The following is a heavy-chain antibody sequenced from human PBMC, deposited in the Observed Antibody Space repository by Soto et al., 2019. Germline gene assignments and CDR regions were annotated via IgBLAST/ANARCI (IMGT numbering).Heavy chain of an antibody. CDR1: GGSISSSSYY. D-gene: IGHD3-10*01. V-gene: IGHV4-39*01. Sequence: SETLSLTCTVSGGSISSSSYYWGWICQPPGKGLEWIGSIYYSGSTYYNPSLKSRVTISVDTSKNQFSPKLSSVTAADTAVYYCGAYGSGEMVSYYYGMDVWGQGTTVTVSS. CDR3: GAYGSGEMVSYYYGMDV. J-gene: IGHJ6*02. CDR2: IYYSGST.